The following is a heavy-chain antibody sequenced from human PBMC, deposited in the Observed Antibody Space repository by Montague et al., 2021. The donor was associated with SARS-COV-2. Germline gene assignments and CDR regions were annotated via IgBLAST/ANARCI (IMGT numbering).Heavy chain of an antibody. J-gene: IGHJ5*02. CDR1: GGSISSYY. CDR3: ARDVGVPLAPPYSWFDP. V-gene: IGHV4-4*07. CDR2: IYTSGST. D-gene: IGHD2-2*01. Sequence: SETLSLTCSVSGGSISSYYWSWIRQPAGKGLEWIGRIYTSGSTNFNPSLKSRVTMSVDTFKNQFSLKLSSVTAADTAVYYCARDVGVPLAPPYSWFDPWDQGTLVTVSS.